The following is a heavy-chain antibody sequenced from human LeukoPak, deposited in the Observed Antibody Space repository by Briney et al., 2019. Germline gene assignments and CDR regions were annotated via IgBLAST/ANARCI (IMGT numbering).Heavy chain of an antibody. Sequence: SETLSLTCTVSGGSISSYYRSWIRQPAGKGLEWIGRIYSSGSTNYNPSLKSRVTMSVDTSKNQFALNLSSLTAADTAFHYCARGFYCSGWHKDYWGQGILVTVSS. V-gene: IGHV4-4*07. D-gene: IGHD6-19*01. CDR3: ARGFYCSGWHKDY. CDR1: GGSISSYY. J-gene: IGHJ4*02. CDR2: IYSSGST.